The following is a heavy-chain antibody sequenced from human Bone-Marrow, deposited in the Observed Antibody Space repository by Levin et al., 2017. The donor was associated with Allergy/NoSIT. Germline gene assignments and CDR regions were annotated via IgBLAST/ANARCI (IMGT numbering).Heavy chain of an antibody. J-gene: IGHJ5*02. CDR2: ISYDGSNK. Sequence: GESLKISCAASGFTFSSYAMHWVRQAPGKGLEWVAVISYDGSNKYYADSVKGRFTISRDNSKNTLYLQMNSLRAEDTAVYYCARGYMVRGVYNWFDPWGQGTLVTVSS. CDR1: GFTFSSYA. D-gene: IGHD3-10*01. V-gene: IGHV3-30*04. CDR3: ARGYMVRGVYNWFDP.